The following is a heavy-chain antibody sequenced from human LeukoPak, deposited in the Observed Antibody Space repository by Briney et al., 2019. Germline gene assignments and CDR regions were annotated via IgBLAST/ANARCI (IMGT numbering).Heavy chain of an antibody. V-gene: IGHV1-46*01. CDR2: INPSGGST. CDR3: ARDYTVTTLDPFPFDY. D-gene: IGHD4-11*01. CDR1: GYTFTSYY. Sequence: ASVKVSCKASGYTFTSYYMHWVRQAPGQGLEWMGIINPSGGSTSYAQKFQGRVTMTRDTSTSTVYMELSSLRSEDTAVYYCARDYTVTTLDPFPFDYWGQGTLVTVPP. J-gene: IGHJ4*02.